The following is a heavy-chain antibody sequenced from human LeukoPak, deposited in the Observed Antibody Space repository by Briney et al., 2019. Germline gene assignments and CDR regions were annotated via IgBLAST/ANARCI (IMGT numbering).Heavy chain of an antibody. CDR1: GFTFSNSW. J-gene: IGHJ3*02. CDR2: IKCDRSEE. D-gene: IGHD2-2*01. Sequence: GGSLRLSCAASGFTFSNSWMHWVCQAPEKGLEWVADIKCDRSEECYVDSVKGRLTISRDNAKNSLYLQVNSLRAEDMTVYYCVRGVGSSTSCYVRAFDIWGQGTMVTVSS. V-gene: IGHV3-52*01. CDR3: VRGVGSSTSCYVRAFDI.